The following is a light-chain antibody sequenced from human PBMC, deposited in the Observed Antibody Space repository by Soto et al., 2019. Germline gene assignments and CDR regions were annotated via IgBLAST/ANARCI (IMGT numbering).Light chain of an antibody. V-gene: IGLV1-44*01. Sequence: QSVLTPPPSASGTPGQRVTIYCSGSSSNIGSNTVNWYQQLPGTAPKLLIYSNNQRPSGVPDRFSGSKSGTSASLAISGLQSEDEADYYCAAWDDSLNGPVVFGGGTKLTVL. CDR2: SNN. J-gene: IGLJ2*01. CDR1: SSNIGSNT. CDR3: AAWDDSLNGPVV.